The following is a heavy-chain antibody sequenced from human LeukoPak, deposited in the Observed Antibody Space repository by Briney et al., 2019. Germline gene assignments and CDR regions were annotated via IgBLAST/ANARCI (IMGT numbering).Heavy chain of an antibody. CDR1: GFTVSSNY. V-gene: IGHV3-53*01. CDR2: IYSGGST. Sequence: GGSLRLSCAASGFTVSSNYMSWVRQAPGKGLEWVSVIYSGGSTYYADSVKGRFTISRDNAKNSLYLQMNSLRAEDTAVYYCARGRQWRGSFDYWGQGTLVTVSS. CDR3: ARGRQWRGSFDY. J-gene: IGHJ4*02. D-gene: IGHD6-19*01.